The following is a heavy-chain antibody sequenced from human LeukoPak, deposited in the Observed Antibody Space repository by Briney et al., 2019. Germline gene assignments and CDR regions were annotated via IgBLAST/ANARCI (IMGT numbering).Heavy chain of an antibody. D-gene: IGHD6-19*01. CDR2: IYYSGST. CDR1: GGSISSSTYY. Sequence: SETLSLTCTVSGGSISSSTYYWGWIRQPPGKGLEWIGSIYYSGSTYCNPSLKSRVTISVDTSKNQFSLKLSSVTAADTAVYYCASSIIAVAGTFFDYWGQGTLVTVSS. V-gene: IGHV4-39*07. J-gene: IGHJ4*02. CDR3: ASSIIAVAGTFFDY.